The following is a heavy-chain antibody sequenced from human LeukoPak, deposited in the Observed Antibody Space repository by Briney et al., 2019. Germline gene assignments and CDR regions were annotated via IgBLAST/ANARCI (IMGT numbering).Heavy chain of an antibody. CDR2: VYSGGST. J-gene: IGHJ6*04. Sequence: SETLSLTCSVSGGSISSNNFCWGWIRQPPGKGLEWIGCVYSGGSTNVSPSLKSRVTISVDTSKNQFSLKLRSVSAADTALYYCAKNDDNVNYYQWMDVWGKGTTVAVSS. V-gene: IGHV4-39*01. CDR1: GGSISSNNFC. D-gene: IGHD1-1*01. CDR3: AKNDDNVNYYQWMDV.